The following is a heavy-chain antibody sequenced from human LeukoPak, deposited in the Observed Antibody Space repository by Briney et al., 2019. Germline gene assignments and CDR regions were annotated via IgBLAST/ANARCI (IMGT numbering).Heavy chain of an antibody. CDR3: ARNRGDPSYFDY. Sequence: PGGSLRLSCSASGFTFSGYCMNWVRQAPGKGLEWVSSISTSSSYIYYADSVKGRFTISRNNPKNSLYLQMNSLRAEDTAVYYCARNRGDPSYFDYWGQGTLVTVSS. V-gene: IGHV3-21*01. D-gene: IGHD4-17*01. J-gene: IGHJ4*02. CDR2: ISTSSSYI. CDR1: GFTFSGYC.